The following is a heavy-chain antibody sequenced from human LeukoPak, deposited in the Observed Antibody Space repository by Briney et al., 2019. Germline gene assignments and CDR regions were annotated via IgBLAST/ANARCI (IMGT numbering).Heavy chain of an antibody. CDR2: INPNTGGT. V-gene: IGHV1-2*02. D-gene: IGHD3-10*01. J-gene: IGHJ5*02. CDR3: ARPLRVTMIRGAAFRASSDFDP. Sequence: ASVKVSCKAAGYTFSGYYIHWVRQAPGQGLEWMGWINPNTGGTKYAQRFQDRVTMTRDTSISTAYMEVSRLRYDDTAVYYCARPLRVTMIRGAAFRASSDFDPWGQGTLVTVSS. CDR1: GYTFSGYY.